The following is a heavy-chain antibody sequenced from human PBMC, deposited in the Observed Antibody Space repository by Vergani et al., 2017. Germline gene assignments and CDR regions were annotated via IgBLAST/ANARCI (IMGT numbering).Heavy chain of an antibody. J-gene: IGHJ6*02. D-gene: IGHD5-12*01. CDR1: GGTFSSYA. CDR3: AREQGGYSGYDPGWSYGMDV. V-gene: IGHV1-2*02. CDR2: INPNSGGT. Sequence: QVQLVQSGAEVKKPGSSVKVSCKASGGTFSSYAISWVRQAPGQGLEWMGWINPNSGGTNYAQKFQGRLTMTRDTSISTAYMELSRLRSDDTAVYYCAREQGGYSGYDPGWSYGMDVWGQGTTVTVSS.